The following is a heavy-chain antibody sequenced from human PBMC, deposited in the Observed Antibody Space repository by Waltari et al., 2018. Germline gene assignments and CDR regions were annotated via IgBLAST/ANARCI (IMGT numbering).Heavy chain of an antibody. CDR2: ISSRSSYR. D-gene: IGHD3-10*01. V-gene: IGHV3-21*01. Sequence: EVQLVESGGGLVKPGGSLRLSCAASGFTFRSYSMNWVRRAPGKGLEWGESISSRSSYRYYADSVKGRFTISRDNAKNSLYLQMNSLRAEDTAVYYCARVAIKSRGSFDIWGQGTMVTVSS. J-gene: IGHJ3*02. CDR1: GFTFRSYS. CDR3: ARVAIKSRGSFDI.